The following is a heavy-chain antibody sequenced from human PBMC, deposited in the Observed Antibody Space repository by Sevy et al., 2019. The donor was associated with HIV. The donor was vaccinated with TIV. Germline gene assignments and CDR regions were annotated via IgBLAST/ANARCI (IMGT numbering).Heavy chain of an antibody. CDR3: TRWKAAQSIFDY. V-gene: IGHV3-49*04. Sequence: GGSLRLSCTASGFTFGDYCMSWVRQAPGKGLEWVAFLKSDVYGGTVDHAASVRGRFVISTDDSKTIAYLQMNDLKTEDNGVYYCTRWKAAQSIFDYWGQGALVTVSS. J-gene: IGHJ4*02. D-gene: IGHD6-13*01. CDR1: GFTFGDYC. CDR2: LKSDVYGGTV.